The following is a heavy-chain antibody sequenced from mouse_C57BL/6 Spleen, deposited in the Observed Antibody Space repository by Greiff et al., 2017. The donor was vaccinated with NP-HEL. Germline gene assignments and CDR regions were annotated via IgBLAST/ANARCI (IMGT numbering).Heavy chain of an antibody. V-gene: IGHV1-82*01. CDR1: GYAFSSSW. Sequence: QVQLQQSGPELVKPGASVKLSCKASGYAFSSSWMNWVKQRPGKGLEWIGRIYPGDGDTNYNGKFKGKATLTADKSSSTAYMQLSSLTSEDSAVYFCAREGTAQATFAYWGQGTLVTVSA. CDR3: AREGTAQATFAY. CDR2: IYPGDGDT. D-gene: IGHD3-2*02. J-gene: IGHJ3*01.